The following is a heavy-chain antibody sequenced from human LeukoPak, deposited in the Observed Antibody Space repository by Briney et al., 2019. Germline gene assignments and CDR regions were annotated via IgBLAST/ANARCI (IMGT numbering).Heavy chain of an antibody. CDR1: GFTFSSYW. D-gene: IGHD6-19*01. J-gene: IGHJ4*02. CDR2: IKQDGSEK. CDR3: ARDFEQWLVDY. Sequence: GGSLRLSCAASGFTFSSYWMSWVRQAPGKGLEWVASIKQDGSEKYYVDSVKGRFTVSRDNAKNSLSLQMNGLRVEDTAVYYCARDFEQWLVDYWGQGTLVTVSS. V-gene: IGHV3-7*01.